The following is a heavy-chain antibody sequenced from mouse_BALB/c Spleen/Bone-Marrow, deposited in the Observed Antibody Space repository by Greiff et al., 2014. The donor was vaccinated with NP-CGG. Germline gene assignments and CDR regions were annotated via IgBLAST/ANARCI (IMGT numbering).Heavy chain of an antibody. CDR3: TRGGNWEDLDY. V-gene: IGHV5-17*02. CDR2: ISSGSITI. D-gene: IGHD4-1*01. J-gene: IGHJ2*01. Sequence: EVMLVDSGGGLVQPGGSRKLSCSASGFSFSSFGMHWVRQAPEKGLEWVAYISSGSITIFYADTVKGRFTISRDNPKNTLFLQMTSLRSEDTAMYYCTRGGNWEDLDYWDQGTTLTVSS. CDR1: GFSFSSFG.